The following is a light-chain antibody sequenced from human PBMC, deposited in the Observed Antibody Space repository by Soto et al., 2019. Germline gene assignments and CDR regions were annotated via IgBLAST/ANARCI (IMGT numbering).Light chain of an antibody. CDR3: SSYTGSSTPLV. Sequence: QSALTQPASVSGSPGQSITISCTGTSSDVGGYNYVSRYQQHPGKAPKLMIYDVSNRPSGVSNRFSGSKSGNTASLTISGLQAEDEADYYCSSYTGSSTPLVFGGGTKLTVL. J-gene: IGLJ2*01. V-gene: IGLV2-14*01. CDR2: DVS. CDR1: SSDVGGYNY.